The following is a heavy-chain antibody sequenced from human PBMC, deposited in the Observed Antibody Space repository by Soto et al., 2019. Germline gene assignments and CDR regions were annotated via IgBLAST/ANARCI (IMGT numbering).Heavy chain of an antibody. CDR3: ARFTPTHVVIVDGDY. V-gene: IGHV4-39*01. Sequence: SETLSLTCTVSGGSISSSSYYWGWIRQPPGKGLEWIGSIYYSGSTYYNPSLKSRVTISVDTSKNQFSLKLSSVTAADTAVYYCARFTPTHVVIVDGDYWGQGTLVTVSS. J-gene: IGHJ4*02. D-gene: IGHD1-26*01. CDR1: GGSISSSSYY. CDR2: IYYSGST.